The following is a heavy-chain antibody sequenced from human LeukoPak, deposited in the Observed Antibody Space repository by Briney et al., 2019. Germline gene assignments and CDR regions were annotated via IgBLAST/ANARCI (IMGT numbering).Heavy chain of an antibody. CDR1: GGSISSYY. CDR2: IYYSGST. J-gene: IGHJ4*02. V-gene: IGHV4-59*12. D-gene: IGHD3-9*01. CDR3: ARGGGGIYDILTGHYRFALKTYFDY. Sequence: SETLSLTCTVSGGSISSYYWSWIRQPPGKGLEWIGYIYYSGSTNYNPSLKSRVTISVDTSKNQFSLKLSSVTAADTAVYYCARGGGGIYDILTGHYRFALKTYFDYWGQGTLVTVSS.